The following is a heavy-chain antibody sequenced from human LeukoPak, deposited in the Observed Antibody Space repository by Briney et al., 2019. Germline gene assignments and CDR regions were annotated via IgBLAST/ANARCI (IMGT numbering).Heavy chain of an antibody. Sequence: GGSLRLSCAASGFTFSSYCMHWVRQAPGKGLEWVANIRQDGSEKYYVDSVKGRFTISRDNAKNSLYLQMNSLRAEDTAVYYCARGYYFDYWGQGTLVTVSS. V-gene: IGHV3-7*01. J-gene: IGHJ4*02. CDR1: GFTFSSYC. CDR3: ARGYYFDY. CDR2: IRQDGSEK.